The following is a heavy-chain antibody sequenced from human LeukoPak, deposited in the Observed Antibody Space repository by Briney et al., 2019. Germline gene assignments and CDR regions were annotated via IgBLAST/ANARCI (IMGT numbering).Heavy chain of an antibody. D-gene: IGHD2-15*01. CDR3: ATTSNWGYCSGGSCYVFDY. J-gene: IGHJ4*02. CDR1: GDTFSNYA. V-gene: IGHV1-69*06. CDR2: IIPIFGTA. Sequence: ASVKVSCKASGDTFSNYAINWVRQAPGQGLEWMGGIIPIFGTADYAQKFQGRVTITGDKSTSTAYMELSSLRSEDTAVYDCATTSNWGYCSGGSCYVFDYWGQGTLVTVSS.